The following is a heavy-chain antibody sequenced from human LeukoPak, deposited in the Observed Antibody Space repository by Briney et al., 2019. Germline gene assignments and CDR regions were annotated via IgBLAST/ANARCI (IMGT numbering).Heavy chain of an antibody. D-gene: IGHD4-23*01. V-gene: IGHV3-7*01. J-gene: IGHJ4*02. CDR3: ASWTKVAAY. CDR2: MNEDGSDK. CDR1: GFTFSSYS. Sequence: PGGSLRLSCAASGFTFSSYSMNWARQAPGKGLEWVAHMNEDGSDKYYVDSVKGRFTISRDDAKNSLSLQMSSLRAEDTAVYYCASWTKVAAYWGQGTLVTVSS.